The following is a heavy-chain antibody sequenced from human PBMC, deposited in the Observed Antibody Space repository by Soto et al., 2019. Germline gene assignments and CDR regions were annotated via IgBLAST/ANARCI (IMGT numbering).Heavy chain of an antibody. CDR2: INPKSGGT. CDR3: ETRRDNAFDI. CDR1: GYTFTGYY. J-gene: IGHJ3*02. V-gene: IGHV1-2*04. Sequence: ASVKVSCKASGYTFTGYYMHWVRQAPGQGLEWMGWINPKSGGTNYAQKFQDWVTMTRDTSISTAYMELSRLKSDDTAVYYCETRRDNAFDIWGQGTMVTVS.